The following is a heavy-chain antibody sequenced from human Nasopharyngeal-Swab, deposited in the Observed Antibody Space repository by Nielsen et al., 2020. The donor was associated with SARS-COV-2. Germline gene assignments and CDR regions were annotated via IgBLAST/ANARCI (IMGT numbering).Heavy chain of an antibody. J-gene: IGHJ4*02. CDR1: GFTFSSYS. D-gene: IGHD3-3*01. V-gene: IGHV3-21*04. CDR3: AKEAGITIFGVGPYYFDH. Sequence: GESLKISCAASGFTFSSYSMNWVRQAPGKGLEWVSSISSSSSYIYYADSVKGRFTISRDNAKNSLYLQMNSLRAEDTAVYYCAKEAGITIFGVGPYYFDHWGQGTLVTVSS. CDR2: ISSSSSYI.